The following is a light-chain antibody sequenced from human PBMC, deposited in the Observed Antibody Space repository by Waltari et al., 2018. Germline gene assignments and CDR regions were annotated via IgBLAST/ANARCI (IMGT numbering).Light chain of an antibody. CDR1: QSVLYSSNNKNY. Sequence: DIVMTQSPASLAVSLGERDTINCQYSQSVLYSSNNKNYLAWYQQKPGQPPKLLIYWASTRESGVPDRFSGSGSGTDFTLTISSLQAEDVAVYYCQQYYSTPLTFGGGTKVEIK. CDR3: QQYYSTPLT. CDR2: WAS. V-gene: IGKV4-1*01. J-gene: IGKJ4*01.